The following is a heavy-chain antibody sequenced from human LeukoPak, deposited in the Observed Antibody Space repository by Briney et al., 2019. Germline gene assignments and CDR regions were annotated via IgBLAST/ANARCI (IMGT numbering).Heavy chain of an antibody. Sequence: GGSLRLSCAASGFTFSSYGMHWVRQAPGKGLEWVAVISYDGSSKYYADSAKGRFTISRDNSKNTLYLQMNSLRAEDTAVYYCAKCSVRGVTRGYFDYWGQGTLVTVSS. V-gene: IGHV3-30*18. CDR2: ISYDGSSK. J-gene: IGHJ4*02. CDR1: GFTFSSYG. CDR3: AKCSVRGVTRGYFDY. D-gene: IGHD3-10*01.